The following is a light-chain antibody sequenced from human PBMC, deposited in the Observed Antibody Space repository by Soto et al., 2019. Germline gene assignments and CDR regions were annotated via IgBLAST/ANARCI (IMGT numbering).Light chain of an antibody. CDR2: EVR. CDR3: SSYAVTYARLRV. Sequence: QSALTQPASVSGSPGQSITIACTGTNRDVGSYNLVSWYQQRPGEAPKLIISEVRNRPSGISYRFTGSKSGNTASLTISGLQAEDEADYYCSSYAVTYARLRVFGTGTKLTVL. J-gene: IGLJ1*01. V-gene: IGLV2-14*01. CDR1: NRDVGSYNL.